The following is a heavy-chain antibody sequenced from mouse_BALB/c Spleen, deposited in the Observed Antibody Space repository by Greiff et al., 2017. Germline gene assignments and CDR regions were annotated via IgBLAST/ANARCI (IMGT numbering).Heavy chain of an antibody. D-gene: IGHD2-1*01. CDR1: GFTFSSFG. Sequence: EVMLVESGGGLVQPGGSRKLSCAASGFTFSSFGMHWVRQAPEKGLEWVAYISSGSSTIYYADTVKGRFTISRDNPKNTLFLQMTSLRSEDTAMNYCARNYGKGYAMDYWGQGTSVTVSS. J-gene: IGHJ4*01. CDR2: ISSGSSTI. V-gene: IGHV5-17*02. CDR3: ARNYGKGYAMDY.